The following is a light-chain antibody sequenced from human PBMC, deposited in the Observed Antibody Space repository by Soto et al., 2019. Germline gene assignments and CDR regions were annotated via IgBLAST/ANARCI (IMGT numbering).Light chain of an antibody. CDR1: QSVSSK. CDR3: HQYNHWITWT. CDR2: SAS. Sequence: EIVMTQSPATLSLSPGQRATLSCRASQSVSSKLAWYQQRPGQAPRLLIYSASTRATGIPARFSGSGSGTEFTLTISSLQSEDFAVYYCHQYNHWITWTFGQGTKVELK. J-gene: IGKJ1*01. V-gene: IGKV3-15*01.